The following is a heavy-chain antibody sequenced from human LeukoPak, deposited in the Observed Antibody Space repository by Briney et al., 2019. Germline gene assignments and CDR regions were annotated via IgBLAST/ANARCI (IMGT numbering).Heavy chain of an antibody. CDR3: ARPHYDFWSGYHYHSAYFDY. V-gene: IGHV1-18*01. J-gene: IGHJ4*02. Sequence: ASVKVSCKASGYTFTSYGISWVRQAPGQGLEWMGWISAYNGNTNYAQKLQGRVTMTTDTSTSTAYMELRSLRSDDTAVYYCARPHYDFWSGYHYHSAYFDYWGQGTLVTVSS. CDR2: ISAYNGNT. CDR1: GYTFTSYG. D-gene: IGHD3-3*01.